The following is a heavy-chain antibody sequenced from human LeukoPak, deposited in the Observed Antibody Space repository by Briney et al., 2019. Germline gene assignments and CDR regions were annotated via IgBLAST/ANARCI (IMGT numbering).Heavy chain of an antibody. CDR2: NHHSGST. CDR1: GGSFSGYS. CDR3: ATGKLGAAGTNWFDP. J-gene: IGHJ5*02. D-gene: IGHD1-26*01. Sequence: SSETLSLTCAVYGGSFSGYSWIWIRQPPGKGLEWIGENHHSGSTNYNPSLKSRVTMSVDTSKNQFSLKLSSVTAADTAVYYCATGKLGAAGTNWFDPWGQGTLVTVSS. V-gene: IGHV4-34*01.